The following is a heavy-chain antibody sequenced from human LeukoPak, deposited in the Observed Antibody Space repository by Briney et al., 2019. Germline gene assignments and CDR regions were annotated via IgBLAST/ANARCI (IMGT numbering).Heavy chain of an antibody. CDR1: GFTFSSYG. CDR3: AKDQVPRVIVVVPAALDY. Sequence: GGSLRLSCAASGFTFSSYGMHWVRQAPGKGVEWVAFIRDDGSNKYYADSVKGRFTISRDNSKNTLYLQMNSLRAEDTAVYYCAKDQVPRVIVVVPAALDYWGQGTLVTVSS. CDR2: IRDDGSNK. D-gene: IGHD2-2*01. J-gene: IGHJ4*02. V-gene: IGHV3-30*02.